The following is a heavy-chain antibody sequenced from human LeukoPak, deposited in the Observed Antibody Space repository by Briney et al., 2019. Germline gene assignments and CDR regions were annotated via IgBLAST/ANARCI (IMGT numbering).Heavy chain of an antibody. CDR2: ISYTGSS. V-gene: IGHV4-39*01. D-gene: IGHD3-10*01. Sequence: SETLSLTCTVSGGSITTTNYYWGWIRQPPGKGLEWIGSISYTGSSYYNPSLKSRVTISVDTSKNQFSLKLTSVTTADTAVYYCARHRAYWGQGTLVTVSS. J-gene: IGHJ4*02. CDR3: ARHRAY. CDR1: GGSITTTNYY.